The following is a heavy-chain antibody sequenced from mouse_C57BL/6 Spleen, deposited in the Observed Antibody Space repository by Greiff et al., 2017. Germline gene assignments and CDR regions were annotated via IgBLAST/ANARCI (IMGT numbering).Heavy chain of an antibody. CDR1: GFTFSSYG. CDR2: ISSVGSYT. Sequence: DVKLVESGGDLVKPGGSLKLSCAASGFTFSSYGMSWVRQTPDKRLEWVATISSVGSYTYYPDSVKGRFTISRDNAKNTLYLQMSSLKSEDTAMYYCARHESYGYWYFDVWGTGTTVTVSS. D-gene: IGHD1-1*02. CDR3: ARHESYGYWYFDV. J-gene: IGHJ1*03. V-gene: IGHV5-6*02.